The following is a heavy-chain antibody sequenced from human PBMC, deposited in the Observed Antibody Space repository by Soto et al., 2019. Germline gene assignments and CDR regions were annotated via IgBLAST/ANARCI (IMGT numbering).Heavy chain of an antibody. D-gene: IGHD3-22*01. CDR2: IKQDGSEK. V-gene: IGHV3-7*01. CDR1: GFTFSSYW. J-gene: IGHJ4*02. Sequence: PGGSLRLSCAASGFTFSSYWMSWVRQAPGKGLEWVANIKQDGSEKYYVDSVKGRFTISRDNAKNSLYLQMNSLRAEDTAVYYCAASYDSSGYWDDYWGQGTLVTVSS. CDR3: AASYDSSGYWDDY.